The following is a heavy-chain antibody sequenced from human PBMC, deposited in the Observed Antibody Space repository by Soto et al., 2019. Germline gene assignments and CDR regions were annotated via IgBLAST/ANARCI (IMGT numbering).Heavy chain of an antibody. D-gene: IGHD3-10*01. CDR2: ISYDGSNK. V-gene: IGHV3-30*18. Sequence: GGSLRLSCAASGFTFSSYGMHWVRQAPGKGLEWVAVISYDGSNKYYADSVKGRFTISRDNSKSTLYLQMNSLRAEDTAVYYCAKDQYYYGSGSHFYYYYYGMDVWGQGTTVTVSS. CDR1: GFTFSSYG. J-gene: IGHJ6*02. CDR3: AKDQYYYGSGSHFYYYYYGMDV.